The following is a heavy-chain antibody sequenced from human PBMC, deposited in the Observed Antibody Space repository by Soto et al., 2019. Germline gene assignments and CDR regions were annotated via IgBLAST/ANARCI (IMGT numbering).Heavy chain of an antibody. Sequence: QLHLVQSGAVVKKPGASVTVSCSASGYPVTAYYMHWVRQAPGRGLEWMGGINAATGAAKYTQTFQGRVTMTRDTSTGTVFVELGGLTSEDTAVFYCARGGGVGVAGSAAFDMWGQGTLVTVSS. D-gene: IGHD3-3*01. CDR3: ARGGGVGVAGSAAFDM. J-gene: IGHJ3*02. CDR2: INAATGAA. V-gene: IGHV1-2*02. CDR1: GYPVTAYY.